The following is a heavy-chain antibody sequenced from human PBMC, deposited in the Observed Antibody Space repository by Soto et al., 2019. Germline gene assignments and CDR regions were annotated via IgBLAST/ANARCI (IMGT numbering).Heavy chain of an antibody. CDR3: AKLAGYCSGTSCYRHYAMDV. CDR2: INYSGST. CDR1: SGSISSSLNH. J-gene: IGHJ6*02. Sequence: SETLSLTCIVSSGSISSSLNHWGWIRQPPGKGLEWIGNINYSGSTYYNPSLQSRLTISVDTSNNQFSLRLSSVTAADTAVYYCAKLAGYCSGTSCYRHYAMDVWGQGITVT. D-gene: IGHD2-2*01. V-gene: IGHV4-39*01.